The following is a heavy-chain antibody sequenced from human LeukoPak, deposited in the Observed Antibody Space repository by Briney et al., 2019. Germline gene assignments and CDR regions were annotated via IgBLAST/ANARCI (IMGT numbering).Heavy chain of an antibody. Sequence: SETLSLTCTVSGDSISTSSYYWGLIRQPPGKGLEWIATVYHTGSTYYNPSLKSRVTISVATSKNQFSLRMSSVTVSDTAIYYCARERYVSGAFDIWGRGTKVTASS. CDR3: ARERYVSGAFDI. D-gene: IGHD3-9*01. J-gene: IGHJ3*02. CDR1: GDSISTSSYY. V-gene: IGHV4-39*02. CDR2: VYHTGST.